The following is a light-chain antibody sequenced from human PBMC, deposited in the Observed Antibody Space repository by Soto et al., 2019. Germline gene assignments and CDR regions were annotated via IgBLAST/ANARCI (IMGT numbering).Light chain of an antibody. CDR2: EAS. V-gene: IGKV3-11*01. CDR3: QQRSDWPWT. Sequence: EIVLTQSTATLSFSPGERATLSCRASQSVSSYLAWYQQKPGQAPRLLMYEASNRATGIPARFSGGGSGTDFTLTISSLEPEDFAVYYCQQRSDWPWTFGQGTKVDIK. CDR1: QSVSSY. J-gene: IGKJ1*01.